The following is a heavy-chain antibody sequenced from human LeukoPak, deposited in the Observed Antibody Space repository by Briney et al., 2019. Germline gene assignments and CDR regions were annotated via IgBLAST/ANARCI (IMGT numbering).Heavy chain of an antibody. D-gene: IGHD3-22*01. CDR3: ARVSVESTDYYDSLPSRVFDI. CDR1: GGTFSSYA. V-gene: IGHV1-69*13. Sequence: SVKVSCKASGGTFSSYAISWVRQAPGQGLEWMGGIIPIFGTANYAQKFQGRVTITADESTSTAYMELSSLRSEDTAVYYCARVSVESTDYYDSLPSRVFDIWGQGTMVTVSS. CDR2: IIPIFGTA. J-gene: IGHJ3*02.